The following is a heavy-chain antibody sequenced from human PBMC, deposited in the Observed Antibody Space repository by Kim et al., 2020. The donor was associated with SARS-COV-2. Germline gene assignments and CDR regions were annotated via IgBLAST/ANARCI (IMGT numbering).Heavy chain of an antibody. CDR1: GFTFRSYA. Sequence: GGSLRLSCAASGFTFRSYAMSWVRRAPGKGLEWVSAISSSGGNTYYADSVKGRFTISRDNSKNTLYLQMNSLRADDTAVYYCAKANKQWLVLVDYWGQGT. D-gene: IGHD6-19*01. V-gene: IGHV3-23*01. J-gene: IGHJ4*02. CDR3: AKANKQWLVLVDY. CDR2: ISSSGGNT.